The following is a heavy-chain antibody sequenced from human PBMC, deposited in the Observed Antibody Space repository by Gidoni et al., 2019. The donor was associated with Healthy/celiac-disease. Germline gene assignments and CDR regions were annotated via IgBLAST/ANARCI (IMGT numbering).Heavy chain of an antibody. Sequence: QVQLQESGPGLVKPSQTLSRTGTVSGGSISSGGYYWSWLRQHPGKGLEWIGYIYYSGSTYYNPSLKSRVTISVDTSKNQFSLKLSSVPAADTAVYYCARAPVGATNFDYWGQGTLVTVSS. V-gene: IGHV4-31*03. CDR3: ARAPVGATNFDY. D-gene: IGHD1-26*01. CDR2: IYYSGST. J-gene: IGHJ4*02. CDR1: GGSISSGGYY.